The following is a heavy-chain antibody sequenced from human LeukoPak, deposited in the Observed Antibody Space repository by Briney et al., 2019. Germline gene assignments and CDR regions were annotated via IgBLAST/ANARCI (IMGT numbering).Heavy chain of an antibody. J-gene: IGHJ5*02. V-gene: IGHV1-69*13. D-gene: IGHD5-12*01. CDR2: IIPIFGTA. CDR1: GGTFSSYA. Sequence: GASVKVSCKASGGTFSSYAISWVRQAPGQGLEWMGGIIPIFGTANYAQKFQGRVTITADESTSTAYMELSSLRSEDTAVYYRARVGYSGYDYDWFDPWGQGTLVTVSS. CDR3: ARVGYSGYDYDWFDP.